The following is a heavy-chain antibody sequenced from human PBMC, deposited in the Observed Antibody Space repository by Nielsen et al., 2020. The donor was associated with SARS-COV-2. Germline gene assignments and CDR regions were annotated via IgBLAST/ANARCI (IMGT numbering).Heavy chain of an antibody. V-gene: IGHV3-13*01. D-gene: IGHD6-13*01. CDR3: AKSGRQLVRYYYGMDV. CDR1: GFTFSSHD. Sequence: GESLKISCAASGFTFSSHDMHWVRQATGKGLEWVSGIGTVGDTFYQDSVKGRFTISRDNSKNTLYLQMNSLRAEDTAVYYCAKSGRQLVRYYYGMDVWGQGTTVTVSS. CDR2: IGTVGDT. J-gene: IGHJ6*02.